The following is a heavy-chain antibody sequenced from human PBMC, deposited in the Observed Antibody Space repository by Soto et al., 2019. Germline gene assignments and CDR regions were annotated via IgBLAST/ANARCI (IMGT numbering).Heavy chain of an antibody. CDR2: FVPLFGTT. CDR3: ATHGLGVSSPPYFDI. Sequence: QLVQSGSEVKKPGSSVKVSCQASGGTFSGYVVTWVRQAPGQGLEWMGEFVPLFGTTNYAQRFSGRITITAEESTSTAYMELRTLRCDDTAVYYCATHGLGVSSPPYFDIWGQGTLVTVSS. D-gene: IGHD3-16*01. J-gene: IGHJ4*02. V-gene: IGHV1-69*01. CDR1: GGTFSGYV.